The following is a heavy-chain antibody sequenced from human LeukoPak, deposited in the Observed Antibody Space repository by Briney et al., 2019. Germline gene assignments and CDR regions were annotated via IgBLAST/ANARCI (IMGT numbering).Heavy chain of an antibody. D-gene: IGHD3-9*01. Sequence: ASVKVSCKASGGTFSSYAISWVRQAPGQGLEWMGGIVPIFGTANYAQKFQGRVTITADEYTSTAYMELSSLRSEDTAVYYCARDQYYDILTGYLHDYYYYYMDVWGKGTTVTVSS. CDR2: IVPIFGTA. CDR1: GGTFSSYA. J-gene: IGHJ6*03. V-gene: IGHV1-69*13. CDR3: ARDQYYDILTGYLHDYYYYYMDV.